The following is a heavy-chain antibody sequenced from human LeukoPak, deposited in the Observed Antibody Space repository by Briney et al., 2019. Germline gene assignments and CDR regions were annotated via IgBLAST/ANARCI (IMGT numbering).Heavy chain of an antibody. CDR3: ARAGGLSWFDP. V-gene: IGHV1-2*06. CDR2: INPNSGGT. CDR1: GYTFTDYS. D-gene: IGHD3-16*01. Sequence: ASVRVSCKTSGYTFTDYSMHWVRQAPGQGLEWMGRINPNSGGTNYVQKFQGRVTMTTDTSMSTAYMELSRLTSDDTAVYYCARAGGLSWFDPWGQGTLVTVSS. J-gene: IGHJ5*02.